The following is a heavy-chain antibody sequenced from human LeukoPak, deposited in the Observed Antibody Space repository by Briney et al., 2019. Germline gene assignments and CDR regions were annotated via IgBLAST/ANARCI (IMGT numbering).Heavy chain of an antibody. D-gene: IGHD2-15*01. V-gene: IGHV3-30-3*01. J-gene: IGHJ4*02. CDR3: ARNSIGYCSGGSCYGGGDY. CDR1: GFTFSSYA. CDR2: ISYDGSNK. Sequence: PGRSLRLSCAASGFTFSSYAMHWVRQAPGKGLEWVAVISYDGSNKYYADSVKGRFTISRDNSKNTLYLQMNSLRAEDTAVYYCARNSIGYCSGGSCYGGGDYWGQGTLVTVSS.